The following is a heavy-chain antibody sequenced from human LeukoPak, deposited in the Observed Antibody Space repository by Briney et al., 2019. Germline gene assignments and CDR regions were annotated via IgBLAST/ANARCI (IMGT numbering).Heavy chain of an antibody. Sequence: GGSLRLSCAASGFTFSSYSMNWVRQAPGKGLEWVSSISSSSSYIYYADSVKGRFTISRDNAKNSLYLQMNSLRAEDTAVYYCARDYYGSGGYLYYFDYWGQGTLVTVSS. V-gene: IGHV3-21*01. J-gene: IGHJ4*02. CDR2: ISSSSSYI. CDR3: ARDYYGSGGYLYYFDY. D-gene: IGHD3-10*01. CDR1: GFTFSSYS.